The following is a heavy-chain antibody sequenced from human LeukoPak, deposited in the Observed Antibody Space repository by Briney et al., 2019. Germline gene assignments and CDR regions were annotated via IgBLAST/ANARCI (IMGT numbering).Heavy chain of an antibody. CDR1: GYTFSTHW. Sequence: GESLKISCRTSGYTFSTHWIGWVRQMPGKGLDWMGITFPADSNTKYSPSFEGQVTISADRSTRTAYLQWSSLKASDTAIYYCVRRLTWNYDSDAFGIWGLGTMVTVSS. CDR3: VRRLTWNYDSDAFGI. CDR2: TFPADSNT. D-gene: IGHD1-7*01. V-gene: IGHV5-51*01. J-gene: IGHJ3*02.